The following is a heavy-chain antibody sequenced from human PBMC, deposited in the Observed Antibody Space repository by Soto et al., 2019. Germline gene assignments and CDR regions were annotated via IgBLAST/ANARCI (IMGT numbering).Heavy chain of an antibody. V-gene: IGHV3-48*02. CDR2: VGSGSGPL. Sequence: EVQLVESGGGSVQPGGSLRLSCAASGFTFSTYSMNWVRQAPGKGLEWISHVGSGSGPLLYADSVKGRFTISRDNAKNSLYLQMNSLRDEDTAIYYGARDRKGNYCIDYWGQGIPVIVSS. CDR3: ARDRKGNYCIDY. D-gene: IGHD1-7*01. CDR1: GFTFSTYS. J-gene: IGHJ4*02.